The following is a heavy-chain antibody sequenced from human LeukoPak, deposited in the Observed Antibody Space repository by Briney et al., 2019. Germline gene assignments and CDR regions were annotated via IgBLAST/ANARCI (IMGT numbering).Heavy chain of an antibody. CDR3: ARALNPDY. J-gene: IGHJ4*02. CDR2: ISSSSSTI. Sequence: GGSLRLSCAASGFTFSSYEMNWVRQAPGKGLEWVSYISSSSSTIYYADSVKGRFTISRDNAKNSLYLQMNSLRAEDTAVYYCARALNPDYWGQGTLVTVSS. CDR1: GFTFSSYE. V-gene: IGHV3-48*03.